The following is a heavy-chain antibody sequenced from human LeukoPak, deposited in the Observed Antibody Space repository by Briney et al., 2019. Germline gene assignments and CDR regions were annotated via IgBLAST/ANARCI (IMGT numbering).Heavy chain of an antibody. J-gene: IGHJ6*03. V-gene: IGHV3-48*03. CDR1: GFTFSSYE. CDR3: AKEGYYYDSSGYYYYYYYYMDV. D-gene: IGHD3-22*01. Sequence: PGGSLRLSCAASGFTFSSYEMNWVRQAPGKGLEWVSYISSSGSTIYYADSVKGRFTISRDNAKNSLYLQMNSLRAEDTAVYYCAKEGYYYDSSGYYYYYYYYMDVWGKGTTVTISS. CDR2: ISSSGSTI.